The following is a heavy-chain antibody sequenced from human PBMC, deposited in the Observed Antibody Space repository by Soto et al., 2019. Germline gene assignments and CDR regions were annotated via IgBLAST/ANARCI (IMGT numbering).Heavy chain of an antibody. CDR1: GFTFSSYG. D-gene: IGHD5-18*01. Sequence: GGSLRLSCAASGFTFSSYGMHWVRQAPGKGLEWVAVISYDGSNKYYADSVKGRFTISRDNSKNTLYLQMNSLRAEDTAVYYCAKVVLQLWLMGPDYWGQGTMVTVSS. V-gene: IGHV3-30*18. CDR2: ISYDGSNK. J-gene: IGHJ4*02. CDR3: AKVVLQLWLMGPDY.